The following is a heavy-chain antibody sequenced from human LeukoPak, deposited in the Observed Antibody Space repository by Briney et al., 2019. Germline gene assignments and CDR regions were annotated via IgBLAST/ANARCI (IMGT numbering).Heavy chain of an antibody. V-gene: IGHV3-30-3*01. Sequence: GGSLRLSCAASGFTFSSYAMHWVRQAPGKGLEWVAVISYDGSNKYYADSVKGRFTISRDNSKNTLYLQMNSLRAEDTAVNYCARDQDPGYDFWSGYYGYYFDYWGQGTLVTVSS. CDR2: ISYDGSNK. J-gene: IGHJ4*02. D-gene: IGHD3-3*01. CDR3: ARDQDPGYDFWSGYYGYYFDY. CDR1: GFTFSSYA.